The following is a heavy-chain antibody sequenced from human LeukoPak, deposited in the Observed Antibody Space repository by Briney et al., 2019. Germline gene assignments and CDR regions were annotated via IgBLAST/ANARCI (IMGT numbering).Heavy chain of an antibody. CDR1: GGSISSSSYY. CDR2: IYYSGST. J-gene: IGHJ6*03. V-gene: IGHV4-39*01. D-gene: IGHD3-10*01. Sequence: PSETLSLTCTVSGGSISSSSYYWGWIRQPPGKGLEWIGSIYYSGSTYYNPSLKSRVTISVDTSKNQFSLKLSSVTAADTAVYYCARISWFGVGVYYYYMDVWGKGTTVTVSS. CDR3: ARISWFGVGVYYYYMDV.